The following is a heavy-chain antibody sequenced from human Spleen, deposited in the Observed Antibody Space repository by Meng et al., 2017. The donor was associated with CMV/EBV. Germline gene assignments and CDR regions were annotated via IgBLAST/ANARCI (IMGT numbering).Heavy chain of an antibody. J-gene: IGHJ4*02. CDR3: AKIDRTPQYYFDY. CDR2: IWFDGSRK. CDR1: RVTFSSYG. Sequence: ASRVTFSSYGRHWVRQAPGKGLEWGAVIWFDGSRKYYAESVKGRFTISRDNSKNTVYLQMNSLRAEDTAVYYCAKIDRTPQYYFDYWGQGTLVTVSS. V-gene: IGHV3-33*06. D-gene: IGHD1-14*01.